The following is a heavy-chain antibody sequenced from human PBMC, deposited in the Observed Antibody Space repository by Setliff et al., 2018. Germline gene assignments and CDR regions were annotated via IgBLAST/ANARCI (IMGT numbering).Heavy chain of an antibody. D-gene: IGHD3-16*01. CDR3: ERSDHLVVDGFDV. CDR1: GYAFTDNY. Sequence: GASVKVSCKTSGYAFTDNYIHWVRQAPGQGLEWMGWINPKTGGTNLAQKFQGWVSMTRDTSITTAYMELSRLTSDDMAVYFCERSDHLVVDGFDVWGQGTMVTVSS. CDR2: INPKTGGT. V-gene: IGHV1-2*04. J-gene: IGHJ3*01.